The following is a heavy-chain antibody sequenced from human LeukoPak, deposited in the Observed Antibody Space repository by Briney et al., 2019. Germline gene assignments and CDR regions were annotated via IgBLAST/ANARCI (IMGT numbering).Heavy chain of an antibody. CDR2: ISSSSSTI. CDR3: ARDTGYYDSSGYYLYNWFDP. V-gene: IGHV3-48*02. CDR1: GFTFSSYG. J-gene: IGHJ5*02. D-gene: IGHD3-22*01. Sequence: GGSLRLSCAASGFTFSSYGMNWVRQAPGKGLEWVSYISSSSSTIYYADSVKGRFTISRDNAKNSLYLQMNSLRDEDTAVYYCARDTGYYDSSGYYLYNWFDPWGQGTLVTVSS.